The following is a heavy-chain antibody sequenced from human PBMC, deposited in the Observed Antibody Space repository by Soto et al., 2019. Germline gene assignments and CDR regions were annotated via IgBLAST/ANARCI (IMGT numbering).Heavy chain of an antibody. J-gene: IGHJ6*02. V-gene: IGHV1-69*01. CDR2: IIPIFGTA. Sequence: QVQLVQSGAEVKKPGSSVKVSWKASGGTFSSYAISWVRQAPGQGLEWMGGIIPIFGTANYAQKFQGRVTITADESTSTAYMELSSLRSEDTAVYYCARVAGGQGRDFVVVPATMPYYYYYAMDVWGQGTTVTVSS. CDR1: GGTFSSYA. CDR3: ARVAGGQGRDFVVVPATMPYYYYYAMDV. D-gene: IGHD2-2*01.